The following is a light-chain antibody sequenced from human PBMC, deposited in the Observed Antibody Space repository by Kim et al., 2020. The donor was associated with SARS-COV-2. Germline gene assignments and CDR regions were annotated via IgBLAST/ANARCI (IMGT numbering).Light chain of an antibody. CDR3: QQYGTSPCT. V-gene: IGKV3-20*01. CDR2: GAS. Sequence: SLGETATLSCRASQSVNSSYLAWYQQIPGQAPRLLIYGASSRATGIPDRFSGSGSGTDFTLTISRLEPEDFAVYYCQQYGTSPCTFGQGTKVDIK. J-gene: IGKJ2*02. CDR1: QSVNSSY.